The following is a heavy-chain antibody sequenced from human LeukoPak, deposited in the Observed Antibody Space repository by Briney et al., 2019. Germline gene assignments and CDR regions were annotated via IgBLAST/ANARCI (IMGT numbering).Heavy chain of an antibody. D-gene: IGHD1-26*01. CDR3: ARGGGSPPYDAFDI. J-gene: IGHJ3*02. CDR2: ISSSSSYI. Sequence: PGGSLRLSCAASGFTFSSYSMNWVRQAPGKRLEWVSSISSSSSYIYYADSVKGRFTISRDNAKNSLYLQMNSLRAEDTAVYYCARGGGSPPYDAFDIWGQGTMVTVSS. V-gene: IGHV3-21*01. CDR1: GFTFSSYS.